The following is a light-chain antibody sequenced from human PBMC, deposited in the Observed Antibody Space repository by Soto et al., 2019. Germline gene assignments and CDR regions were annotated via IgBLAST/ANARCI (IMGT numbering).Light chain of an antibody. Sequence: VISVTQSQSVISASSGDKVTLHCRMSQAINSFLAWYQQKPGRAPKLLIYGASSFLSGVPARFSGSGSGTDFNLTISDLQSEDLATYYCQQYYFLPFSFGQGTKLEIK. CDR1: QAINSF. CDR2: GAS. J-gene: IGKJ2*01. CDR3: QQYYFLPFS. V-gene: IGKV1D-8*01.